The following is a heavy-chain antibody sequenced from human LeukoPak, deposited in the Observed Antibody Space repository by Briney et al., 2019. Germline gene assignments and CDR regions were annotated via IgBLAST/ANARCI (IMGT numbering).Heavy chain of an antibody. V-gene: IGHV3-23*01. Sequence: GGSLRLSYAASGFTFSSYAMSWVRQAPGKGLEWVSAISGSGGSTYYADSVKGRFTISRDNSKNTLYLQMNSLRAEDTAVYYCAKGFSSSWYNPYYFDYWGQGTLVTVPS. J-gene: IGHJ4*02. CDR1: GFTFSSYA. CDR3: AKGFSSSWYNPYYFDY. D-gene: IGHD6-13*01. CDR2: ISGSGGST.